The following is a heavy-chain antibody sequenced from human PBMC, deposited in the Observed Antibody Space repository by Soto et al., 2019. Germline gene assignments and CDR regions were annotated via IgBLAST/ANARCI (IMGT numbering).Heavy chain of an antibody. CDR3: GKDCYGYSYSPLGYYFAY. CDR1: GFTFDDYA. Sequence: EVQLVESGGGLVQPGRSLRLSCAASGFTFDDYAMHWVRQAPGKGLEWVSGISWNSVSIGYADSVKGRFTISRDNDKNSLYLQMNSLSAEDTALYYCGKDCYGYSYSPLGYYFAYWRQGTLVTVSA. CDR2: ISWNSVSI. D-gene: IGHD5-18*01. J-gene: IGHJ4*02. V-gene: IGHV3-9*01.